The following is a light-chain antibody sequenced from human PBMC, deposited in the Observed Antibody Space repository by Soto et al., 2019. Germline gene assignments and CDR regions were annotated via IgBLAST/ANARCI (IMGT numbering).Light chain of an antibody. J-gene: IGLJ7*01. Sequence: SVLTQPPSASGTPGPRVPLSCSGSRSNLGSNYVYWYQQLPGTAPKLLIYRNNQRPSGVPDRFSGSKSGTSASLAISGLRSEDEADYYCAAWDDSLSGWVFGGGTQLTVL. CDR2: RNN. V-gene: IGLV1-47*01. CDR3: AAWDDSLSGWV. CDR1: RSNLGSNY.